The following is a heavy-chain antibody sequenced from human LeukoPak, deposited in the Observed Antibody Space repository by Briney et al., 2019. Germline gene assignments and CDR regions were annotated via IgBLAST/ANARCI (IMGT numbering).Heavy chain of an antibody. CDR3: AANSADYNTLGSSYKV. Sequence: PSETLSLTCTVSGGSVSSSSYYWGWIRQPPGKGLEWIGSISYSGTTYYNPSLKSRVTISVDTSKNQFSLKLNSVTAADTAVFYCAANSADYNTLGSSYKVWGQGTLVTVSS. CDR1: GGSVSSSSYY. V-gene: IGHV4-39*01. D-gene: IGHD3-10*01. CDR2: ISYSGTT. J-gene: IGHJ4*02.